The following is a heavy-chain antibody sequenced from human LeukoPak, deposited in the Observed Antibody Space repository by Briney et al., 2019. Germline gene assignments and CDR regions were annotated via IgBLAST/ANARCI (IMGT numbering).Heavy chain of an antibody. CDR3: ARRAGAYSHPYDY. CDR1: GFTVSSNS. CDR2: IYSDNT. J-gene: IGHJ4*02. V-gene: IGHV3-53*01. D-gene: IGHD4/OR15-4a*01. Sequence: GGSLRLSCTVSGFTVSSNSMSWVRQAPGKGLEWVSFIYSDNTHYSDSVKGRFTISRDNSKNTLYLQMNSLRADDTAVYYCARRAGAYSHPYDYWGQGTLVTVSS.